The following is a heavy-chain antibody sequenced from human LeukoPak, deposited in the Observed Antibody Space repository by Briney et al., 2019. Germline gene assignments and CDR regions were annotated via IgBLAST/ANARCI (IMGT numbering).Heavy chain of an antibody. J-gene: IGHJ4*02. CDR2: ISYDGSNK. CDR3: ARDSRGGNFDY. D-gene: IGHD3-16*01. CDR1: GFTFISYS. Sequence: GGSLRLSCAASGFTFISYSMHWVRQAPGKGLEWVAVISYDGSNKYYADSVKGRFTISRDNSKNTLYLQMNSLRAEDTAVYYCARDSRGGNFDYWGQGTLVTVSS. V-gene: IGHV3-30*14.